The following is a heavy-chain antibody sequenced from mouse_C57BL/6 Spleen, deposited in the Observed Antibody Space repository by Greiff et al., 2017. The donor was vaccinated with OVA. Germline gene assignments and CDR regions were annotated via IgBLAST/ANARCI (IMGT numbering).Heavy chain of an antibody. Sequence: EVKLQESGPGLVKPSQSLSLTCSVTGYSITSGYYWNWIRQFPGNKLEWMGYISYDGSNNYNPSLKNRISITRDTSKNQFFLKLNSVTTEDTATYYCARGGTYDYDAWFAYWGQGTLVTVSA. CDR1: GYSITSGYY. CDR3: ARGGTYDYDAWFAY. J-gene: IGHJ3*01. D-gene: IGHD2-4*01. CDR2: ISYDGSN. V-gene: IGHV3-6*01.